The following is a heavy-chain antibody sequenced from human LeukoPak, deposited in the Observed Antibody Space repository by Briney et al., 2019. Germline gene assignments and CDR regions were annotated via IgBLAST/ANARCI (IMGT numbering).Heavy chain of an antibody. CDR1: GYTFTSYG. J-gene: IGHJ5*02. CDR2: INPNSGGT. Sequence: GASVKVSCKASGYTFTSYGISWVRQAPGQGLEWMGWINPNSGGTNYAQKFQGRVTMTRDTSISTAYMELSRLRSDDTAVYYCASPSCDSTSCYGWFDPWGQGTLVTVSS. CDR3: ASPSCDSTSCYGWFDP. D-gene: IGHD2-2*01. V-gene: IGHV1-2*02.